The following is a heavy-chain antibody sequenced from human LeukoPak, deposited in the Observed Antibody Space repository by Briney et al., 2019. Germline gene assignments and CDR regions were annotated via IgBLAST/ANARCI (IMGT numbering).Heavy chain of an antibody. J-gene: IGHJ5*02. D-gene: IGHD3-10*01. Sequence: PSETLSLTCTVSGGSISSSSYYWAWIRQPPGKGLEWIGCMYYSGSAYYNPSLKSRVTISVDTSKNQLSLKLLSVTAADTAVYYCARVRRSTGGLARDNWFDPWGQGTLVTVSS. V-gene: IGHV4-39*07. CDR3: ARVRRSTGGLARDNWFDP. CDR2: MYYSGSA. CDR1: GGSISSSSYY.